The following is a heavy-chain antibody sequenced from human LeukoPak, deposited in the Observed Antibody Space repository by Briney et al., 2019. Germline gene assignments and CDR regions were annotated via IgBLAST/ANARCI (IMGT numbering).Heavy chain of an antibody. J-gene: IGHJ4*02. CDR3: ARDRSNSDF. D-gene: IGHD4-11*01. CDR2: IRADKGKT. V-gene: IGHV1-18*01. CDR1: GYKFKTFG. Sequence: GASVKVSCKTSGYKFKTFGISWVRQAPGQGLEWMGWIRADKGKTDYAQKFQDRVTLTIDTSTSTAYMELRSLTSDDTATYYCARDRSNSDFWGRGTLVTVS.